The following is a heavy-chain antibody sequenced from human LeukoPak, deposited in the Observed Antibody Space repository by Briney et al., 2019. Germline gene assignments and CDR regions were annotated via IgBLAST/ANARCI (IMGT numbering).Heavy chain of an antibody. J-gene: IGHJ3*02. CDR3: ARDRVATITDAFDI. CDR1: GFTFSSYE. V-gene: IGHV3-48*03. Sequence: GGSLRLSCAASGFTFSSYEMNWVRQAPGKGLEWVSYISSSGSTIYYADSVKGRFTISRDNAKNSLYLQMNSLRAEDTAVYYCARDRVATITDAFDIWGQGTMVTVSS. D-gene: IGHD5-24*01. CDR2: ISSSGSTI.